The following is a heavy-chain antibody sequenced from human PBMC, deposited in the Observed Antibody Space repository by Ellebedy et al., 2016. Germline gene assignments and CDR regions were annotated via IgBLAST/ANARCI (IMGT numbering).Heavy chain of an antibody. D-gene: IGHD2-15*01. Sequence: SETLSLXXTVSGGSISSSSYYWGWIRQPPGKGLEWIGSIYYSGSTYYNPSLKSRVTISVDTSKNQFSLKLSSVTAADTAVYYCARFGWKHTFDYWGQGTLVTVSS. V-gene: IGHV4-39*01. CDR1: GGSISSSSYY. J-gene: IGHJ4*02. CDR2: IYYSGST. CDR3: ARFGWKHTFDY.